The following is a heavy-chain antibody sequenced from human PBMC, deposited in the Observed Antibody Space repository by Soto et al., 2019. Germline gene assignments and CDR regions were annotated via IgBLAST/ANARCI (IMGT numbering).Heavy chain of an antibody. V-gene: IGHV1-69*13. D-gene: IGHD3-9*01. CDR2: IIPIFGTA. J-gene: IGHJ4*02. CDR3: AILGPYYDILTGYSDY. Sequence: ASVKVSCKASGGTFSSYAISWVRQAPGQGLEWMGGIIPIFGTANYAQKFQGRVTITADESTSTAYMELSSLRSEDTAVYYCAILGPYYDILTGYSDYWGQGTLVTVSS. CDR1: GGTFSSYA.